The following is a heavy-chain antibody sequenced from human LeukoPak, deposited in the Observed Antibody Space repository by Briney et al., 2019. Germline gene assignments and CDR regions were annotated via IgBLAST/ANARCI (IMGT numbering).Heavy chain of an antibody. D-gene: IGHD3-22*01. V-gene: IGHV3-43D*03. CDR2: ISWDGDST. Sequence: PGGSLRLSCAASGFTFDDYAMHWVRQAPGKGLECVSLISWDGDSTYYSDSVKGRFTISRDNNKNSLYLQMNSLRTEDTALYYCATAPYDSIGIFDYWGQGTLVTVFS. CDR1: GFTFDDYA. J-gene: IGHJ4*02. CDR3: ATAPYDSIGIFDY.